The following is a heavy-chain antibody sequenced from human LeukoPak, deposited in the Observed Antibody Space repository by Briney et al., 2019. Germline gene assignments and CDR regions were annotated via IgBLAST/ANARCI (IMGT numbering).Heavy chain of an antibody. CDR2: IIPILGIA. D-gene: IGHD6-6*01. V-gene: IGHV1-69*04. J-gene: IGHJ6*02. CDR1: GGTFSSYA. Sequence: SVKVSCKASGGTFSSYAISWVRQAPGQGLEWMGRIIPILGIANYAQKFQGRVTITADKSTSTAYMELSSLRSEDTAVYYCARTPSSIAARPGYYYGMDVWGQGTTVTVSS. CDR3: ARTPSSIAARPGYYYGMDV.